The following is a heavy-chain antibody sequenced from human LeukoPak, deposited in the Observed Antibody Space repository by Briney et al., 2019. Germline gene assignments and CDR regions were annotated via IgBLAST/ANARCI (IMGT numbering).Heavy chain of an antibody. CDR1: GGSFSGYY. CDR3: ARVFHEGWFDP. Sequence: SETLSLTCAVYGGSFSGYYWSWIRQPPGKGLEWIGEINHSGSTNYNPSLKSRVTISVDTSKNQFSLKLSSVTAADTAVYYCARVFHEGWFDPWCQGTLVTVSS. V-gene: IGHV4-34*01. J-gene: IGHJ5*02. CDR2: INHSGST.